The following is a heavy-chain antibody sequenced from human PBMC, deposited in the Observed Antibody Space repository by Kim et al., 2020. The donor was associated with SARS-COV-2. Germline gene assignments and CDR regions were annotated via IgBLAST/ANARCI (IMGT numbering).Heavy chain of an antibody. CDR2: IYYSGST. J-gene: IGHJ5*02. V-gene: IGHV4-39*07. D-gene: IGHD3-9*01. CDR3: ARDRILTGYYADNWFDP. Sequence: SETLSLTCTVSGGSISSSSYYWGWIRQPPGKGLEWIGSIYYSGSTYYNPSLKSRVTISVDTSKNQFSLKLSSVTAADTAVYYCARDRILTGYYADNWFDPWGQGTLVTVSS. CDR1: GGSISSSSYY.